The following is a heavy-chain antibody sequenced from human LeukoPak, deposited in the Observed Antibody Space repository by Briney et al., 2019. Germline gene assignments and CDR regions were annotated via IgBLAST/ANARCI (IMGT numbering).Heavy chain of an antibody. CDR2: IYYSGST. CDR3: ARHGYSYGSYDY. J-gene: IGHJ4*02. Sequence: PSETLSLTCTVSGGSISSYYWSWIRQPPGKGLEWIGYIYYSGSTSYNPSLKSRVTILVDTSKNQFSLKLSSVTAADTAVYYCARHGYSYGSYDYWGQGTLVTVSS. D-gene: IGHD5-18*01. CDR1: GGSISSYY. V-gene: IGHV4-59*08.